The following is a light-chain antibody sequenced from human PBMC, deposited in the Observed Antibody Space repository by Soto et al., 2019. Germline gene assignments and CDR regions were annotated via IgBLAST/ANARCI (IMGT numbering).Light chain of an antibody. J-gene: IGLJ1*01. CDR1: NSDIASNT. CDR3: AAWDDKLKSYV. V-gene: IGLV1-44*01. Sequence: QSALTQPPSASETPGQTVSISCSGSNSDIASNTVNWYQHLPGTAPKLLIYYNNQRPSGVPDRFSGSKSGTSASLAISGLQSEDESDYYCAAWDDKLKSYVFGTGTKVTV. CDR2: YNN.